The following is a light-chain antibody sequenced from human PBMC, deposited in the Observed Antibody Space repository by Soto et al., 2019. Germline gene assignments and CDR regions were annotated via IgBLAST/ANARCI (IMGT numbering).Light chain of an antibody. V-gene: IGLV2-14*01. CDR1: SNDVGGYNY. Sequence: QSVLTQPASVSGSPGQSITISCTGTSNDVGGYNYVSLYQQHPGKAPQLIIYEVSNRPSGVSHRFSGSKSGDTASLTISGFQAEDGADYYCSSYTAFSTWVFGGGTKLTVL. J-gene: IGLJ3*02. CDR2: EVS. CDR3: SSYTAFSTWV.